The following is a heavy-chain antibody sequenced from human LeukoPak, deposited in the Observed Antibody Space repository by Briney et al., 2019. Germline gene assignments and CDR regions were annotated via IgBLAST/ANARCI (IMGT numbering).Heavy chain of an antibody. CDR3: TRESGSYHGNDY. CDR1: GYTFTGYY. J-gene: IGHJ4*02. Sequence: ASVKVSCKASGYTFTGYYMHWVRQAPGQGLEWMGRINPNNGGTNYAQKFQGRVTMTGDTSISTDYMELSSLRSDDTAVYYCTRESGSYHGNDYWGQGTLVTVSS. V-gene: IGHV1-2*06. CDR2: INPNNGGT. D-gene: IGHD1-26*01.